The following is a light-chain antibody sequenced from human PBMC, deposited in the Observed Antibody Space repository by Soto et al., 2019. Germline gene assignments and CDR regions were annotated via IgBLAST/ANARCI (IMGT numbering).Light chain of an antibody. J-gene: IGKJ1*01. CDR1: QSISSW. CDR3: QQYNSYPWT. Sequence: DIQMTQSPSTLSASVGDRVTITCRASQSISSWLAWYQQKPGKAPKLLIYKASRLASGVPSRFSGSGSGTEFTLTISRLQPDDFATYYCQQYNSYPWTFGQGTKVEIK. CDR2: KAS. V-gene: IGKV1-5*03.